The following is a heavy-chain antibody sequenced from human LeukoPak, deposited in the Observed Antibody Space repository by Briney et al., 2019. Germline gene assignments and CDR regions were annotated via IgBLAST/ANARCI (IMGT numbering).Heavy chain of an antibody. CDR1: GYTFTSYG. CDR2: ISAYNGNT. CDR3: ATPKHHVSAFDI. V-gene: IGHV1-18*01. J-gene: IGHJ3*02. D-gene: IGHD5/OR15-5a*01. Sequence: ASVRVSCKASGYTFTSYGINWVRQAPGQGLEWMGWISAYNGNTNFAQRLQGRVTMTTDTSTSTAYMELSSLRSEDTAVYYCATPKHHVSAFDIWGQGTMVTVSS.